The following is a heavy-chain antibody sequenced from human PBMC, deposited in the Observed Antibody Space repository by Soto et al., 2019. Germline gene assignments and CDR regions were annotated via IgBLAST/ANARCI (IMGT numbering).Heavy chain of an antibody. V-gene: IGHV3-11*01. CDR3: ARSLGMGGDCYN. CDR1: GFTSSDYS. Sequence: QVQLLESGGDLVKPGGSLRLSCAASGFTSSDYSMSWIRQAPGKGLEWVSYISSSGRTIYYADSVKGRFTISRDNAKNSLYLQMNSLRAEDTAVYYCARSLGMGGDCYNWGQGTLVTVSS. J-gene: IGHJ4*02. CDR2: ISSSGRTI. D-gene: IGHD2-21*01.